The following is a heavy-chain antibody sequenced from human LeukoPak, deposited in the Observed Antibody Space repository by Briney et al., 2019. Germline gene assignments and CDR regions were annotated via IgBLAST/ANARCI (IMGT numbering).Heavy chain of an antibody. CDR2: IIPIFGTA. J-gene: IGHJ5*02. Sequence: SVKVSCRASGGTFSSYAISWVRQAPGQGLEWMGGIIPIFGTANYAQKFQGRVTITADESTSTAYMELSSLRSEDTAVYYCAFTPLGDQLLDNWFDPWGQGTLVTVSS. D-gene: IGHD2-2*01. CDR1: GGTFSSYA. CDR3: AFTPLGDQLLDNWFDP. V-gene: IGHV1-69*13.